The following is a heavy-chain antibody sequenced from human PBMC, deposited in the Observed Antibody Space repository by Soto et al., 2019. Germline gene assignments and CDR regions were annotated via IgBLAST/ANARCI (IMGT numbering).Heavy chain of an antibody. Sequence: PSETLSLTCTVSGGSVSSGSYYWSWIRQPPGKGLEWIGYIYYSGSTNYNPSLKSRVTISVDTSKNQFSLKLSSVTAADTAVYYCARVVAGGWFDPWGQGTLVTVSS. CDR2: IYYSGST. CDR1: GGSVSSGSYY. J-gene: IGHJ5*02. V-gene: IGHV4-61*01. D-gene: IGHD3-10*01. CDR3: ARVVAGGWFDP.